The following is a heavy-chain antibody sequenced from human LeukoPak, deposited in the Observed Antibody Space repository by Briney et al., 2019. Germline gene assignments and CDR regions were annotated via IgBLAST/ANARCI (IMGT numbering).Heavy chain of an antibody. CDR2: ISFSGNSI. Sequence: HPGGSLRLSCAASGFTFSNYEMNWVRQAPGKGLEWVSFISFSGNSIYYADSVKGRFTISRDDAKNLLYLDMNSLRAEDTAVYYCARGHTAVTRHFDFWGQGTLVTVSS. J-gene: IGHJ4*02. V-gene: IGHV3-48*03. CDR1: GFTFSNYE. D-gene: IGHD4-17*01. CDR3: ARGHTAVTRHFDF.